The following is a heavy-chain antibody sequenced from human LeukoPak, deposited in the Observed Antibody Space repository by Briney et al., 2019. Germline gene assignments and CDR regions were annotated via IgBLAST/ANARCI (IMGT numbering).Heavy chain of an antibody. CDR2: INTNTGNA. J-gene: IGHJ4*02. CDR3: ARDRSGYDLRDGDYSTYSFDY. D-gene: IGHD5-12*01. Sequence: ASVKVSCKASGYTFTSYAMNWVRQAPGQGLEWMGWINTNTGNATYAQGFTGRMVFSLDTSISTAYLQISSLTAEDTAVYYCARDRSGYDLRDGDYSTYSFDYWGQGTLVTVSS. V-gene: IGHV7-4-1*02. CDR1: GYTFTSYA.